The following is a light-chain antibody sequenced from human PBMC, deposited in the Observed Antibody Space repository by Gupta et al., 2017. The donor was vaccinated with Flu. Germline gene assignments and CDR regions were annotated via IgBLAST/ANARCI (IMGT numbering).Light chain of an antibody. J-gene: IGKJ1*01. CDR2: ETS. CDR3: QHDQCSRS. CDR1: QSVSRY. V-gene: IGKV1-5*03. Sequence: GDRVTSTCRASQSVSRYLDWYQQKPGHGPKLLIYETSHLQSGVPSRFSGSGSGTEFTLTISRLQPDEFASYYCQHDQCSRSFGQGTKVEI.